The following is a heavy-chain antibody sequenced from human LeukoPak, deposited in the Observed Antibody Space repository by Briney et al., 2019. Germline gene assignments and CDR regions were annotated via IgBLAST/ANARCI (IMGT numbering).Heavy chain of an antibody. D-gene: IGHD1-14*01. CDR3: VKDNPLDY. CDR1: GFTFSNYG. Sequence: GGSLRLSCGAPGFTFSNYGMLWVRQAPGKGLEWVAFIRYDGNNKLYADSMKGRFTISRDNSKNTLYLHINSLRAEDTAVYYCVKDNPLDYWGQGTLVIVSS. J-gene: IGHJ4*02. CDR2: IRYDGNNK. V-gene: IGHV3-30*02.